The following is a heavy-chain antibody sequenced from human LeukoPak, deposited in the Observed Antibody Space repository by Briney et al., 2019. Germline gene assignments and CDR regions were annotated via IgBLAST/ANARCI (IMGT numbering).Heavy chain of an antibody. V-gene: IGHV1-69*06. CDR3: AEAERRGHHDAFDI. J-gene: IGHJ3*02. Sequence: GASVEVSCKASGGTFSSYAISWVRQAPGQGLEWMGGIIPIFGTANYAQKFQGRVTITADKSTSTAYIELSSLRSEDTAVYYCAEAERRGHHDAFDIWGQGTMVTVSS. CDR1: GGTFSSYA. CDR2: IIPIFGTA. D-gene: IGHD1-1*01.